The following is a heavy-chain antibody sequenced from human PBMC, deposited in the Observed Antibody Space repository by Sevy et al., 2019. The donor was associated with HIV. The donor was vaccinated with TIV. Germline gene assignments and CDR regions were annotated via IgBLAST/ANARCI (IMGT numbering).Heavy chain of an antibody. Sequence: SETLSLTCSVSGGSVSSGGYYWSWIRQPPGKGLEWIGYIYSSGSTNYNPSLKSRVTMSADTSKNQFSLKLNSVTAADTAVYYCARDNPEYDSSGYYLDYWGQGTMVTVSS. CDR1: GGSVSSGGYY. CDR3: ARDNPEYDSSGYYLDY. V-gene: IGHV4-61*08. D-gene: IGHD3-22*01. J-gene: IGHJ4*02. CDR2: IYSSGST.